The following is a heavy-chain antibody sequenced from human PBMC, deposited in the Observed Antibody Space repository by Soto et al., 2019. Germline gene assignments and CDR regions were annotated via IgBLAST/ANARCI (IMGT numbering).Heavy chain of an antibody. CDR1: GFTFSDYY. D-gene: IGHD5-12*01. CDR3: ARVVLGSGGHHWYFAY. CDR2: ISSSSSYT. V-gene: IGHV3-11*06. J-gene: IGHJ4*02. Sequence: GGSLRLSCAASGFTFSDYYMSWIRQAPGKGLEWVSYISSSSSYTNYADSVKGRFTISRDNAKNSLYLQMNSLRAEDTAVYYCARVVLGSGGHHWYFAYWGQGTLVTVSS.